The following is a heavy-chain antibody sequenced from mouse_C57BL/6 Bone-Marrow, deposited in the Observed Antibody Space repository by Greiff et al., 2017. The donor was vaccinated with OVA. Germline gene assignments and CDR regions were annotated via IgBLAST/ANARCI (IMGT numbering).Heavy chain of an antibody. CDR3: ARWGIYYGNYNAMDY. J-gene: IGHJ4*01. D-gene: IGHD2-1*01. CDR1: GYTFTGYW. V-gene: IGHV1-9*01. Sequence: VQLQQSGAELMKPGASVKLSCKATGYTFTGYWIEWVKQRPGHGLEWIGEILPGSGSTNYNEKFKGKATFTADTSSNTAYMQLSSLTTEDSAIYDCARWGIYYGNYNAMDYWGQGTSVTVSS. CDR2: ILPGSGST.